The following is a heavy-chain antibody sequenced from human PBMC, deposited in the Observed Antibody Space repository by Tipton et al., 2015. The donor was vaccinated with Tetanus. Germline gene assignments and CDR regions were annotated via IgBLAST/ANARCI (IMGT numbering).Heavy chain of an antibody. Sequence: TLSLTCGVSGGSITNYYWGWIRQPPGKGLEWIGEINQSGSTNDNPPLKSRVTISVDTSKNQFSLKLSSVTAADTAVYYCAKPVKQWLVPVDSWGQGTLVTVSS. J-gene: IGHJ4*02. CDR1: GGSITNYY. V-gene: IGHV4-34*01. D-gene: IGHD6-19*01. CDR3: AKPVKQWLVPVDS. CDR2: INQSGST.